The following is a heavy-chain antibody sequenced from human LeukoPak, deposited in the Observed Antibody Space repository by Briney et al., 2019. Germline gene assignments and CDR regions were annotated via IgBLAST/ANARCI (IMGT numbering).Heavy chain of an antibody. CDR1: GFIFSNYA. CDR3: VKGPRPDITVAHTVEN. J-gene: IGHJ4*02. D-gene: IGHD6-19*01. V-gene: IGHV3-23*01. CDR2: ISSRGDST. Sequence: GGSLRLSCAASGFIFSNYAMSWVRQVPGRGLEWVSTISSRGDSTYVADSVKGRFTITRDNSKNSLYLQMNTVRAEDTAVYYCVKGPRPDITVAHTVENWGQGTLVTVSS.